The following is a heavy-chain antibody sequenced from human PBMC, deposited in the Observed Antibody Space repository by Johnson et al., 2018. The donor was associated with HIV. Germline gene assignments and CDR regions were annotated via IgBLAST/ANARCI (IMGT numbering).Heavy chain of an antibody. V-gene: IGHV3-33*08. J-gene: IGHJ3*01. CDR2: TWYDGSNK. Sequence: QVQLVESGGGLVQPGGSLRLSCAASGFIVRITYMSWVRQAPGKGLEWVAVTWYDGSNKYYADSVKGRITNSRDNSKNTLYLQMNSLRAEDTAVYYCVIVGATLDVWGPGTMVTVSS. CDR3: VIVGATLDV. D-gene: IGHD1-26*01. CDR1: GFIVRITY.